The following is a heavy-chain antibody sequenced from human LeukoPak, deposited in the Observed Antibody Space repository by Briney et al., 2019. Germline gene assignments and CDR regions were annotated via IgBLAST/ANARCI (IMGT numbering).Heavy chain of an antibody. CDR2: ISYDGSNK. CDR3: AREVDTKGFDY. CDR1: GFTFSSYA. D-gene: IGHD5-18*01. V-gene: IGHV3-30-3*01. Sequence: GRSLRLSCAASGFTFSSYAMHWVRQAPGKGLEWVAVISYDGSNKYYADSVKGRFTISRDNSKNTLYLQMNSLRAEDTAVYYCAREVDTKGFDYWGQGTLVTVSS. J-gene: IGHJ4*02.